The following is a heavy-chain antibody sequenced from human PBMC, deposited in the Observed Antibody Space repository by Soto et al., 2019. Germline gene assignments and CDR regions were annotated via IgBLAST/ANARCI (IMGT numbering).Heavy chain of an antibody. D-gene: IGHD2-2*01. CDR2: ISSGGDTV. CDR1: RFTFSTYE. CDR3: VRYCSSTLCNGVATRTFDY. V-gene: IGHV3-48*03. Sequence: GGSLRLSCAASRFTFSTYEMHWLRQAPGKGLEWVSYISSGGDTVHYADSVKGRFTISRDNTRNSLYLQMNSLRDEDTALYYCVRYCSSTLCNGVATRTFDYWGQGTLVTVSS. J-gene: IGHJ4*02.